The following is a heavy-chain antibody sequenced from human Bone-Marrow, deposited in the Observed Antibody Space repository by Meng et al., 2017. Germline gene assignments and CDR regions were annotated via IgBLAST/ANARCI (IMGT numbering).Heavy chain of an antibody. CDR1: GYSFTSYW. J-gene: IGHJ4*02. Sequence: GESLKISCKGSGYSFTSYWIGWVRQMPGKGLEWMGIIYPGDSDTRYSPSFQGQVTISADKSISTAYLQWSSLKASDTAMYYCARQTDTVMVKWASYYFDYWGQGTLVTVSS. D-gene: IGHD5-18*01. V-gene: IGHV5-51*01. CDR3: ARQTDTVMVKWASYYFDY. CDR2: IYPGDSDT.